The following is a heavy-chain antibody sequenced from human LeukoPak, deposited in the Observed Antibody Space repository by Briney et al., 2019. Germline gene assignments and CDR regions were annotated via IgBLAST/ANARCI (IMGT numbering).Heavy chain of an antibody. CDR3: ARGPDYYDSSGYYLYFDY. D-gene: IGHD3-22*01. Sequence: SETLSLTCTVSGGSISSGGYYWSWIPQHPEKGLEWSDYIHSSGSTYHNPSLKSRVTISGDTSKNHFSLKLSSVTAADTAVYYCARGPDYYDSSGYYLYFDYWGQGTLVTVSS. CDR1: GGSISSGGYY. CDR2: IHSSGST. V-gene: IGHV4-31*03. J-gene: IGHJ4*02.